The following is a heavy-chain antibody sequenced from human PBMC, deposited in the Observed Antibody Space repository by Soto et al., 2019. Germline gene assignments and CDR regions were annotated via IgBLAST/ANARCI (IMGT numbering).Heavy chain of an antibody. CDR2: ISSSSSYI. CDR1: EFTSISYS. D-gene: IGHD1-26*01. J-gene: IGHJ4*02. V-gene: IGHV3-21*01. CDR3: ARDQKAYSGSYYYFDY. Sequence: EVQLVESGGARAKPGGSLGLPVPASEFTSISYSWNWVPQAPGKGLGWVSSISSSSSYIYNADSVKGRFTISRDNAKNSLYLQMNSLRAEDTAVYYCARDQKAYSGSYYYFDYWGQGTLVTVSS.